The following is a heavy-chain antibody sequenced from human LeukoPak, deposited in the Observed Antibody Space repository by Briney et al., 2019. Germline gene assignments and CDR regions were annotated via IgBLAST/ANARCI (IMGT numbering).Heavy chain of an antibody. CDR3: AKDVISSGWYYFDY. D-gene: IGHD6-19*01. CDR1: GFTFDDYA. V-gene: IGHV3-9*01. Sequence: GRSLRLSCAASGFTFDDYAMHWVRHAPGKGLEWVSGISRNSGSIGYADSVKGRFTISRDSAKNSLYLQMNSLRAEDTALYYCAKDVISSGWYYFDYWGQGTLVTVSS. J-gene: IGHJ4*02. CDR2: ISRNSGSI.